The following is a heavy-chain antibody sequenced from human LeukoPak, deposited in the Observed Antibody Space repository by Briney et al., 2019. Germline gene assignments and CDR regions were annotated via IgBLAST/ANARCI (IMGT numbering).Heavy chain of an antibody. Sequence: GRSLRLSCAASGFTFSSFGMHWVRQAQGKGLEWVAVISYDGSNKYYADSVKGRFTISRDNSKNPLYLQMNSLRAEDTAVYYCAHTDSYYFDSGMVSWGQGALVTVSS. V-gene: IGHV3-30*03. CDR1: GFTFSSFG. D-gene: IGHD3-22*01. CDR2: ISYDGSNK. CDR3: AHTDSYYFDSGMVS. J-gene: IGHJ5*02.